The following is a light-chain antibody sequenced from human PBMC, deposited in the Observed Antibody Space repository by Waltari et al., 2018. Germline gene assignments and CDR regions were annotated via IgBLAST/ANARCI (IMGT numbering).Light chain of an antibody. J-gene: IGLJ2*01. Sequence: QSALTQPPSASGSPGQSVPISCPGTSSDLGGYKFFSWFQQHPGKAPKLVIYDVNERPSGVPDRFSGSKSGSTATLTVSGLQAEDEADYYCSSYGGKNNLIFGGGTTLTV. CDR2: DVN. V-gene: IGLV2-8*01. CDR1: SSDLGGYKF. CDR3: SSYGGKNNLI.